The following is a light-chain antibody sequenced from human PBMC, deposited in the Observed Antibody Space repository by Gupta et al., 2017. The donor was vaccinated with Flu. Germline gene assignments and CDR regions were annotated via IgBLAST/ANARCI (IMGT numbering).Light chain of an antibody. CDR2: DSH. J-gene: IGLJ2*01. CDR1: ASNIGLNF. CDR3: GTWDNSLSEMV. Sequence: QSVLTQPPSVSAAPGQWVTISCSGSASNIGLNFVSWYQHLPGTAPKLLIYDSHKRPSGIPDRFSGSKPGTSATLGITGLQTGDEADYYCGTWDNSLSEMVFGGGTKVTVL. V-gene: IGLV1-51*01.